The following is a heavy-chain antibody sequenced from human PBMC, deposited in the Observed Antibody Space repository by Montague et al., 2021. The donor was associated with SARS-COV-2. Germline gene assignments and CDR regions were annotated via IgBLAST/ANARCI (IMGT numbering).Heavy chain of an antibody. CDR2: IDWDDDK. V-gene: IGHV2-70*01. Sequence: PALVKPTQTLTLTCTFSGFSLSTSGMCVSWIRQPPGKALEWLALIDWDDDKYYSTSLKTRLTISKDTSKNQVVLTMTNMDPVDTATYCARLRVEMATMIGNDYYYGMDVWGQGTTVTVSS. CDR1: GFSLSTSGMC. CDR3: ARLRVEMATMIGNDYYYGMDV. D-gene: IGHD5-24*01. J-gene: IGHJ6*02.